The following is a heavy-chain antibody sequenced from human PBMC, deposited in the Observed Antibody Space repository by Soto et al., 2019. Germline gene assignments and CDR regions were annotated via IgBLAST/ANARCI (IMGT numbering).Heavy chain of an antibody. CDR3: ARVLGYGGKGLVDY. Sequence: QVHLQESGTGLVKPSETLSLTCAVSGASISSNYWSWIRQPPGKGLEWIGYISYNGNTNYNPSLKSRVTISVDTSKNQFSLKLSSVTAADTAIYYCARVLGYGGKGLVDYWGQGTLVTVSS. V-gene: IGHV4-59*01. CDR1: GASISSNY. CDR2: ISYNGNT. D-gene: IGHD4-17*01. J-gene: IGHJ4*02.